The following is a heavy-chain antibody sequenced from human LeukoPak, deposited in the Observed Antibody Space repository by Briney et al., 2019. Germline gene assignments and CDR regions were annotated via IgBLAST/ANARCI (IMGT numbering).Heavy chain of an antibody. J-gene: IGHJ6*02. V-gene: IGHV4-34*01. CDR3: ARGTRYCSSTSCYDYDGMDV. D-gene: IGHD2-2*01. CDR2: INHSGST. CDR1: GGSFSGYY. Sequence: SETLSLTCAVYGGSFSGYYWTWIRQPPGKGLEWIGEINHSGSTNYNPSLKSRVTISVDTSKNQFSLKLTSLTAADTAVYCCARGTRYCSSTSCYDYDGMDVWGQGTTVTVSS.